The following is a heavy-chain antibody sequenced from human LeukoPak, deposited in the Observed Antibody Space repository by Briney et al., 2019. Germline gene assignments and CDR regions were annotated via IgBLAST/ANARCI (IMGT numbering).Heavy chain of an antibody. D-gene: IGHD3-22*01. CDR3: AREGGNTYYYDSSGYRVQH. J-gene: IGHJ1*01. V-gene: IGHV4-34*01. Sequence: SETLSLTCAVYGGSFSGYYWSWIRQPPGKGLEWIGEINHSGSTNYNPSLKSRVTISVDTSKNQFSLKLSSVTAADTAVYYCAREGGNTYYYDSSGYRVQHWGQGTLVTVSS. CDR1: GGSFSGYY. CDR2: INHSGST.